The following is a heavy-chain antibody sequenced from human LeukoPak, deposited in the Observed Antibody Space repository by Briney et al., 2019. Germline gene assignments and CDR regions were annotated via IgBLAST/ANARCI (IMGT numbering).Heavy chain of an antibody. D-gene: IGHD3-3*01. J-gene: IGHJ4*02. CDR2: ISYGGDNK. CDR3: ARDFEAHDLRPIGY. V-gene: IGHV3-30*01. CDR1: GFTFSSYA. Sequence: SGRSLRLSCAASGFTFSSYAMHWVRQAPGKGLEWVAVISYGGDNKYYADSVKGRFTISRDNSKNTLYLQMNSLRAEDTPVYYCARDFEAHDLRPIGYWGQGTLVTVSS.